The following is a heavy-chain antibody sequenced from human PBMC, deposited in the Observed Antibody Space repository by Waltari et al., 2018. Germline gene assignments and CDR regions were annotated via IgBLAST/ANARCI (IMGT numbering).Heavy chain of an antibody. J-gene: IGHJ2*01. D-gene: IGHD2-21*01. CDR1: GGTFGSYA. V-gene: IGHV1-69*13. CDR2: IKPVLGTT. CDR3: ARDRHFSDGGAYYESGL. Sequence: QVQLVQSGSEVKKPGSSVKVSCKASGGTFGSYAGSWVRQAPGQGLEWVGGIKPVLGTTSYAQKFQDRVTLIADDSSSTVYMELSSLKSDDTAVYYCARDRHFSDGGAYYESGLWGRGTLVTVSS.